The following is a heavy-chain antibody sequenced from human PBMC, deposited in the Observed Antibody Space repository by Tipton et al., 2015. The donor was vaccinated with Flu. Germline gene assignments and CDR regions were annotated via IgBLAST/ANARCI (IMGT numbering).Heavy chain of an antibody. Sequence: TLSLTCTVSSYSISSGYYWGWIRQLPGKGLEWIGSVYHSGRTYYNPSLKSRVTTSADTSKNQFSLKLSSVTAADTAVYFCARDNLAYCSSGDCNTPRTFDIWGQGTMVTVSS. CDR2: VYHSGRT. D-gene: IGHD2-8*01. V-gene: IGHV4-38-2*02. J-gene: IGHJ3*02. CDR1: SYSISSGYY. CDR3: ARDNLAYCSSGDCNTPRTFDI.